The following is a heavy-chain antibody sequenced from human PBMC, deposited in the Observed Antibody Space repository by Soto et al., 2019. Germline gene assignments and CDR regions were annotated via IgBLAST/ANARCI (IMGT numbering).Heavy chain of an antibody. V-gene: IGHV1-69*13. CDR3: ARERGGYNRGDFEF. Sequence: SVKVSCKVSGGTFNSYAISWVRQAPGQGLEWMGGIIPDFGTGNSAQKFRGRVSIIADASTTTVYMGLSGLTSADTAVYYCARERGGYNRGDFEFWGQGTQVTVSS. CDR1: GGTFNSYA. J-gene: IGHJ4*02. D-gene: IGHD1-26*01. CDR2: IIPDFGTG.